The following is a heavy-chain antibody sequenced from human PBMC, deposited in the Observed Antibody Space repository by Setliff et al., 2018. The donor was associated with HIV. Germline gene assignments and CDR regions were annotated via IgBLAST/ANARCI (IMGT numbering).Heavy chain of an antibody. CDR1: GGSISSYY. J-gene: IGHJ3*02. CDR2: IYPSGSPDYPSGNT. D-gene: IGHD5-18*01. Sequence: KPSETLSLTCTVSGGSISSYYWSWIRQPPGKGLEWIGYIYPSGSPDYPSGNTVYNPSFRSRVTLLLDTSKNQFSLKLSSVTAADTAVYYCARSRGYRRAFDIWGQGTMVTVSS. CDR3: ARSRGYRRAFDI. V-gene: IGHV4-4*08.